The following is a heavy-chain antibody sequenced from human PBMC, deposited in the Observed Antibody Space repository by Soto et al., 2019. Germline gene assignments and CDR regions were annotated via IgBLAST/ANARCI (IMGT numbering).Heavy chain of an antibody. CDR1: GYTFTNSG. CDR2: ISTDNGNT. V-gene: IGHV1-18*01. Sequence: QVQLVQSGAEVKKPGASVKVSCKASGYTFTNSGISWVRQAPGQGLEWMGWISTDNGNTNYAQHLQGRVSMTTDTCTSTAYMDLRSLRSDDTAVYYCARDQGITTFGVYSMYYYGMDVWGQGTTVTVSS. D-gene: IGHD3-3*01. J-gene: IGHJ6*02. CDR3: ARDQGITTFGVYSMYYYGMDV.